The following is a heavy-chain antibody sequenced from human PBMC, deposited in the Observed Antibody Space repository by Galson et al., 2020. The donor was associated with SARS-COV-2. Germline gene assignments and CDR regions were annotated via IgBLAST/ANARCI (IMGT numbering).Heavy chain of an antibody. J-gene: IGHJ4*02. CDR1: GFTFSNYV. CDR3: ARGGEWELPYYVDY. CDR2: ISSDGSNS. Sequence: GGSLRLSCAASGFTFSNYVMHWVRPAPGKGPERVAVISSDGSNSFYADSLKGRFTISRDNSKSTLYLQMYSLRAEDTAVYYCARGGEWELPYYVDYWGQGTLVTVSS. V-gene: IGHV3-30*04. D-gene: IGHD1-26*01.